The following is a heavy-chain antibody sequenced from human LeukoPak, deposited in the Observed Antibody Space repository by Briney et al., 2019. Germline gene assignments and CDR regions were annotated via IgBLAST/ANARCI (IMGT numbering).Heavy chain of an antibody. CDR1: GFTFSSYA. CDR3: AKSLGQWLVECDY. CDR2: ISGSGGST. Sequence: PGGSLRLSCAASGFTFSSYAMSWVRQAPGRGLEWVSAISGSGGSTYYAVSVKGRFTISRDNSKNTLYLQMNSLRAEDTAVYYCAKSLGQWLVECDYWGQGTLVTVSS. D-gene: IGHD6-19*01. J-gene: IGHJ4*02. V-gene: IGHV3-23*01.